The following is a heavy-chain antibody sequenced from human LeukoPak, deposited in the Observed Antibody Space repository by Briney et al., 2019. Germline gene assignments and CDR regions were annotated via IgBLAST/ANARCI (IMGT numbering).Heavy chain of an antibody. CDR3: ARAGGSYYGYSSAIDY. CDR2: IGPTGSDR. J-gene: IGHJ4*02. D-gene: IGHD1-26*01. Sequence: GGSLRLSCTASGLTFSTSGFNWVRQAPGKGLEWVASIGPTGSDRYHADSIKGRFTISRDNANNFLYLQMNSLRAEDTAVYYCARAGGSYYGYSSAIDYWGQGTLVTVSS. CDR1: GLTFSTSG. V-gene: IGHV3-21*06.